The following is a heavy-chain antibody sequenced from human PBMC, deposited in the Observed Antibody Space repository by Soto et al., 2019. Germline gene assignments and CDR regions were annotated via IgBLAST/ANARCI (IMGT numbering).Heavy chain of an antibody. CDR2: IDHSVST. Sequence: QVQLQQWGAGLLKPSETLSLTCAVNGGSFSAYYWTWIRQPPGRGLAWIGEIDHSVSTNYNPSLESRVTISIDTDKNRFSLNVTSVTAADTAVYYCVRGLRYSGMDVWGQGTTVTVS. CDR3: VRGLRYSGMDV. D-gene: IGHD2-15*01. J-gene: IGHJ6*02. CDR1: GGSFSAYY. V-gene: IGHV4-34*01.